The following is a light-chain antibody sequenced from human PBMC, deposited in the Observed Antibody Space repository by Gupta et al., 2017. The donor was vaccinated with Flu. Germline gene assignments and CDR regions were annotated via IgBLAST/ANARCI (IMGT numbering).Light chain of an antibody. J-gene: IGLJ3*02. CDR3: YSTDSSGDLWV. CDR2: EES. CDR1: ALRKKY. Sequence: GQTATITCSGGALRKKYAYWYQPTAGQAPVLLIHEESSRSSGIPARFSGSSSGTTATLTISWAQVEDEADYFCYSTDSSGDLWVFGGGTKRIVL. V-gene: IGLV3-10*01.